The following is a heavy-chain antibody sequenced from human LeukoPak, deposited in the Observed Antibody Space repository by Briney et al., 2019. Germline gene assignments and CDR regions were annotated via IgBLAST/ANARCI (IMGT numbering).Heavy chain of an antibody. Sequence: GGSLRLSWAASGFTFSSYGMSWVRQAPGKGLEWVSIIIGSGDSTYYADSVKGRFTISRDNAKNSLYLQMNSLRAEDTAVYYCAELGITMIGGVWGKGTTVTISS. J-gene: IGHJ6*04. V-gene: IGHV3-23*01. CDR2: IIGSGDST. D-gene: IGHD3-10*02. CDR1: GFTFSSYG. CDR3: AELGITMIGGV.